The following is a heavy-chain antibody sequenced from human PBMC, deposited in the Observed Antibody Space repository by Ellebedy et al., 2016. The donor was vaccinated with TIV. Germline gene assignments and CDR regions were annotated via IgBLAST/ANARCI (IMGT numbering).Heavy chain of an antibody. Sequence: GESLKISCAASGFSFSSYGMNWVRQAPGKGLEWLAVISYDGSAKYYADSVTGRFTISRDNSKNTLYLQMNSLRAEATAVYYCAKGLLDYDILSKWGQGTLVTVSS. CDR2: ISYDGSAK. V-gene: IGHV3-30*18. CDR1: GFSFSSYG. D-gene: IGHD3-9*01. CDR3: AKGLLDYDILSK. J-gene: IGHJ4*02.